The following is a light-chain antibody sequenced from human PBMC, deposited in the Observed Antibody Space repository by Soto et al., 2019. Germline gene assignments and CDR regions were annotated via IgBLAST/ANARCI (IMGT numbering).Light chain of an antibody. CDR1: QSISRY. Sequence: VFTQSPATLSLSPGERTTRSCRASQSISRYLTWYQQKPGQAPRLLMYDASNRATGIPARFSGSGSGTEFTPPISRLVPEDFAVYYCQQRSNWPITFGQGTRLEIK. J-gene: IGKJ5*01. CDR3: QQRSNWPIT. CDR2: DAS. V-gene: IGKV3-11*01.